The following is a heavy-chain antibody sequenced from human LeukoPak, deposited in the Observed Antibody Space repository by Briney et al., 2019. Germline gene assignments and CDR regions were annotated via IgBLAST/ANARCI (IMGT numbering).Heavy chain of an antibody. CDR2: ISSSSSYI. Sequence: GGSLRLSCAASGFTFSTYSMNWVRQAPGKGLEWVSSISSSSSYIYYADSVKGRFTISRDNAKNSLYLQMNSLRAEDTAVYYCARGRMLYYYDSSGYPFDYWGQGSLVTVSS. V-gene: IGHV3-21*01. CDR3: ARGRMLYYYDSSGYPFDY. D-gene: IGHD3-22*01. CDR1: GFTFSTYS. J-gene: IGHJ4*02.